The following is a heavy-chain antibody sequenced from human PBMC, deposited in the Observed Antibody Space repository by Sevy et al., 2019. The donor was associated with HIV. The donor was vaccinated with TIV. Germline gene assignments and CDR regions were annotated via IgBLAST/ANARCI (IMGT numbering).Heavy chain of an antibody. J-gene: IGHJ4*02. CDR1: GDSVSSNRAA. D-gene: IGHD2-15*01. V-gene: IGHV6-1*01. Sequence: SQTLSLTCVISGDSVSSNRAAWNWIRQSPSRGLEWLGRTYYRSKWYTDYAVSVKSRITINPDTSKNQVSLQLNSVTPEDTAVYDCTRGAHSLDYWGQGTLVTVSS. CDR2: TYYRSKWYT. CDR3: TRGAHSLDY.